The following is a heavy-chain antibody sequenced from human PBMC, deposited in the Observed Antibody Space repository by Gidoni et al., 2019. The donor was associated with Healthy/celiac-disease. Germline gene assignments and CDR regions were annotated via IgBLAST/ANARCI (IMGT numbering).Heavy chain of an antibody. V-gene: IGHV3-11*01. CDR1: GFTFSDDY. D-gene: IGHD5-12*01. J-gene: IGHJ4*02. Sequence: QVQLVESGGGLVKPGGSLRLYCAASGFTFSDDYMCWIRQAPGKGLEWVSYSSSSGSTIYYADSVKGRFTISRDNAKNSLYLQMNSLRAEDTAVYYCARDRQRWLQAYYFDYWGQGTLVTVSS. CDR3: ARDRQRWLQAYYFDY. CDR2: SSSSGSTI.